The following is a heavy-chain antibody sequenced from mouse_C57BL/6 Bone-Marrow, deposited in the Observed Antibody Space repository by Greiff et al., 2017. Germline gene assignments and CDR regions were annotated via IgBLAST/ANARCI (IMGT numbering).Heavy chain of an antibody. J-gene: IGHJ2*01. V-gene: IGHV1-64*01. CDR3: ARDSVVSLLDY. CDR1: GYTFTSYW. CDR2: IHPNRGST. Sequence: QVQLKQPGAELVKPGASVKLSCKASGYTFTSYWLHWVKQRPGQGLEWIGMIHPNRGSTNYNEKFKSKATLTVDKSSSTAYMQLSSLTSEDSAVYDCARDSVVSLLDYWGQGTTLTVSS.